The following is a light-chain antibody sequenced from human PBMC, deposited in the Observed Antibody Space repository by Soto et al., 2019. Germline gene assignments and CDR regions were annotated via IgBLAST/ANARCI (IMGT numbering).Light chain of an antibody. V-gene: IGLV2-11*01. CDR2: DVS. J-gene: IGLJ1*01. CDR3: CSYADNYSYV. Sequence: QSVLTQPRSVSGSPGQSVTISCTGTGSDVGAYNYVSWYQQHPGKAPKLMTYDVSKRPSGAPDRFSGSKSGNTASLTISGLQAEDEADYYCCSYADNYSYVFGTGTKVTVL. CDR1: GSDVGAYNY.